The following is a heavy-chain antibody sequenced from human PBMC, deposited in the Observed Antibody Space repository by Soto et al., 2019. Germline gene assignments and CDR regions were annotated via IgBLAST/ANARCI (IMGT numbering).Heavy chain of an antibody. J-gene: IGHJ4*02. CDR3: AKTPHVVVEASTWYYFDY. CDR1: VFTFSSYA. V-gene: IGHV3-23*01. Sequence: GALRLYCAASVFTFSSYAMSWVRQAPGKGLEWVSAIGGSGTSTYFADSVKGRFTISRDNSKNTLYLQMHSLRADDTAVYYCAKTPHVVVEASTWYYFDYWGQGTLVTVSS. CDR2: IGGSGTST. D-gene: IGHD2-15*01.